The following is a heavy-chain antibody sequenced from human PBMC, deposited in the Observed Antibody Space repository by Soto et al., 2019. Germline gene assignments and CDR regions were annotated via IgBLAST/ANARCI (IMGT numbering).Heavy chain of an antibody. CDR1: GITFRNYA. D-gene: IGHD3-10*01. J-gene: IGHJ6*02. Sequence: GGSLRLSCAASGITFRNYAMTWVRQAPGKGLEWVSVISGSGGSTYYADSVKGRFTISRDNSKNTLYLQMNSLRAEDTAVYYCAKSMGSYYYYGVDVWGQGTKVTVSS. V-gene: IGHV3-23*01. CDR3: AKSMGSYYYYGVDV. CDR2: ISGSGGST.